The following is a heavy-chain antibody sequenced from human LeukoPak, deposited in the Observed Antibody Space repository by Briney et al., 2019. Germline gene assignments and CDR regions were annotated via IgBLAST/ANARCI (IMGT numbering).Heavy chain of an antibody. CDR3: ARGLTGMMDSDY. Sequence: ASVKVSCKAAGYTFGNFGISWVRQAPGQGLEWMGWINGYNGKTNYAEKLQGRISMTTDTSTSTAYMELRSLRSDDTAVYYCARGLTGMMDSDYWGQGTLVTVSS. CDR1: GYTFGNFG. D-gene: IGHD7-27*01. V-gene: IGHV1-18*01. J-gene: IGHJ4*02. CDR2: INGYNGKT.